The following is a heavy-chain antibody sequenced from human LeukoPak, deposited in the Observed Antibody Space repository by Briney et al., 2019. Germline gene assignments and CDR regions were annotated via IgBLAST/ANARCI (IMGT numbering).Heavy chain of an antibody. D-gene: IGHD4-17*01. Sequence: PGGSLRLSCAASGFTFSSYAMSWVRQAPGKGLEWVSAISGSGGSTYYADSVKGRFTISRDNSKSTLYLQMNSLRAEDTAVYYCAKGQFHDYGDYASWFDPWGQGTLVTVSS. CDR2: ISGSGGST. CDR1: GFTFSSYA. V-gene: IGHV3-23*01. CDR3: AKGQFHDYGDYASWFDP. J-gene: IGHJ5*02.